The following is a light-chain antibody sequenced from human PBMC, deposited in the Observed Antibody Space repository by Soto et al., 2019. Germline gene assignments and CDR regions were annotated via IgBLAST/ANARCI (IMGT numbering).Light chain of an antibody. CDR2: DVR. CDR3: ASYRMSSPVV. CDR1: SNDVGDYDY. Sequence: QSALTQPASVSGSPGQSIAISCTGTSNDVGDYDYVSWYQHHPGKAPKLLIYDVRDRPSGVSRRFSGSKSGNTASLTISGLQADDESVYYCASYRMSSPVVFGTGTKLTVL. V-gene: IGLV2-14*03. J-gene: IGLJ1*01.